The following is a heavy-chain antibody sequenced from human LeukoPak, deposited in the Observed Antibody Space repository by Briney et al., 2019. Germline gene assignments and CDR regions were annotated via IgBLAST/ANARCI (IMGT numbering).Heavy chain of an antibody. J-gene: IGHJ5*02. CDR3: AGSMAAAGFDP. CDR2: IYHSGST. CDR1: GGSISSGGYY. Sequence: SETLSLTCTVSGGSISSGGYYWSWIRQPPGKGLEWIGYIYHSGSTYYNPSLKSRVTISVDRSKNQFSLKLSSVTAADTAVYYCAGSMAAAGFDPWGQGTLVTVSS. V-gene: IGHV4-30-2*01. D-gene: IGHD6-6*01.